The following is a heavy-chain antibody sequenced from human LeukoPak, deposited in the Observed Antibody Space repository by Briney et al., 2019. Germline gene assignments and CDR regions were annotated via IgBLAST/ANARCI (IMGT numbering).Heavy chain of an antibody. J-gene: IGHJ5*02. Sequence: ASVKVSCKASGGTFSSYAISWVRQAPGQGLEWMGGIIPIFGTANYAQKSQGRVTITADESTSTAYMELSSLRSEDTAVYYCAREENTAMVLRPWGQGTLVTVSS. V-gene: IGHV1-69*13. CDR1: GGTFSSYA. CDR3: AREENTAMVLRP. CDR2: IIPIFGTA. D-gene: IGHD5-18*01.